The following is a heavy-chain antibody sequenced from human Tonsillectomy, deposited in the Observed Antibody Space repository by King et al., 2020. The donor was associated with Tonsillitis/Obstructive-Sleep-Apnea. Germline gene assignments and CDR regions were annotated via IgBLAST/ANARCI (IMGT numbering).Heavy chain of an antibody. CDR3: ARGGSTSQNWFDP. CDR2: SIPLFCTA. V-gene: IGHV1-69*01. J-gene: IGHJ5*02. Sequence: VQLVESGAEVKKPGSSVKVSCKASGGTFSSYAISWVRQAPGQGLDWMGGSIPLFCTANYAQKFQGRVTITADESTSTAYLELSSLRSEDTAVYYCARGGSTSQNWFDPSGQGTLVTVSS. CDR1: GGTFSSYA. D-gene: IGHD2-2*01.